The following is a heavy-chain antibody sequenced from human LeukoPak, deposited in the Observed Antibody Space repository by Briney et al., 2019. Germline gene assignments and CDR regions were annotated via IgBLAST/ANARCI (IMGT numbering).Heavy chain of an antibody. V-gene: IGHV1-18*04. CDR1: GYTFTGYY. J-gene: IGHJ4*02. CDR2: ISAYNGNT. CDR3: ARDAHYYGSGSYFDY. Sequence: ASVKVSCKASGYTFTGYYMHWVRQAPGQGLEGMGWISAYNGNTNYAQKLQGRVTMTTDTSTSTAYMELRSLRSDDTAVYYCARDAHYYGSGSYFDYWGQGTLVTVSS. D-gene: IGHD3-10*01.